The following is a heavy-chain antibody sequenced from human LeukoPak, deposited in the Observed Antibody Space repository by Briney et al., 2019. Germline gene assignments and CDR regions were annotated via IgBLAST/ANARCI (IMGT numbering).Heavy chain of an antibody. D-gene: IGHD6-13*01. CDR1: GFTFSSYA. V-gene: IGHV3-30-3*01. J-gene: IGHJ4*02. CDR2: ISYDGSNK. CDR3: AKEGIAAAALH. Sequence: PGGSLRLSCAASGFTFSSYAMHWVRQAPGKGLEWVAVISYDGSNKYYADSVKGRFTISRDNSKNTLYLQMNSLRAEDTAVYYCAKEGIAAAALHWGQGTLVTVSS.